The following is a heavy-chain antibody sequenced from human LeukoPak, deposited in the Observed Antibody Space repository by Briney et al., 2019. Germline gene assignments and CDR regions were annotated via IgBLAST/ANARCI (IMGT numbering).Heavy chain of an antibody. CDR1: GFTVSSNY. Sequence: GGSLRLSCAASGFTVSSNYMSWVRQAPGKGLEWVSAISGSGGSTYYADSVKGRFTISRDNSKNTLYLQMNSLRAEDTAVYYCAKAGRARGQLLSYYYYYYMDVWGKGTTVTVSS. J-gene: IGHJ6*03. D-gene: IGHD2-2*01. CDR3: AKAGRARGQLLSYYYYYYMDV. CDR2: ISGSGGST. V-gene: IGHV3-23*01.